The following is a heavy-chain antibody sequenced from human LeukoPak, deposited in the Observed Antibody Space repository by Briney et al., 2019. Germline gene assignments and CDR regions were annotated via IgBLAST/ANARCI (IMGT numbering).Heavy chain of an antibody. CDR1: GFTFSSYV. CDR3: AKGGDYYVWGSLPSYYYMDV. J-gene: IGHJ6*03. Sequence: GGSLRLSCAASGFTFSSYVMHCVRQAPGKGLEWVAVISYDGSNKYYADSVKGRFTISRDNSKNTLYLQMNSLRAEDTAVYYCAKGGDYYVWGSLPSYYYMDVWGKGTTVTVSS. V-gene: IGHV3-30*04. D-gene: IGHD3-16*01. CDR2: ISYDGSNK.